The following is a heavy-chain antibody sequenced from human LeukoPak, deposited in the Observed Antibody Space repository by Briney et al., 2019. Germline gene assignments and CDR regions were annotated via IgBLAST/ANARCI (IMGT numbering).Heavy chain of an antibody. Sequence: GGSLRLSCAASGFTFTTDPMHWVRQTPGKGLEWLGVLSYDGADWYYADSVRGRFTISRDNSKKTLYLQMNSLTREDTAVYYCARGTPAVAGIDYWGLGALVTVSS. CDR1: GFTFTTDP. V-gene: IGHV3-30*04. D-gene: IGHD6-19*01. CDR2: LSYDGADW. J-gene: IGHJ4*02. CDR3: ARGTPAVAGIDY.